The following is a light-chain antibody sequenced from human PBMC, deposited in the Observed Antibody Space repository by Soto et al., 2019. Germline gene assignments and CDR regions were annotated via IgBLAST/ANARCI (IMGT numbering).Light chain of an antibody. CDR2: GAS. Sequence: ELVMTQSPATLSVSPGEGVMLSCRASQSVRSNLAWYQQRPGQAPRLLIYGASIRAPGIPAKFSGTGSGTDFTLTISSLQSEDSAIYYCQQYNNWPLFTFCQGTKLEIK. CDR1: QSVRSN. V-gene: IGKV3-15*01. J-gene: IGKJ2*01. CDR3: QQYNNWPLFT.